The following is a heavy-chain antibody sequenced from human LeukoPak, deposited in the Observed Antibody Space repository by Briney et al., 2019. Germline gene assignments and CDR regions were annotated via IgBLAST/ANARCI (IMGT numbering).Heavy chain of an antibody. CDR2: IYSGGST. Sequence: GGSLRLSCAASGFTVSTNFMNWVRQAPGKGLEWVSVIYSGGSTYYADSVKGRFTISRDNSKNTLYLQMNSLRAEDTAVYYCARVIAGRPYYYYGMDVWGQGTTVTVSS. V-gene: IGHV3-66*01. CDR3: ARVIAGRPYYYYGMDV. CDR1: GFTVSTNF. J-gene: IGHJ6*02. D-gene: IGHD6-6*01.